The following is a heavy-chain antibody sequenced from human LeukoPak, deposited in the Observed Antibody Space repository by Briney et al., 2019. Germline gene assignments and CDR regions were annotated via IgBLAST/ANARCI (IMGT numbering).Heavy chain of an antibody. D-gene: IGHD4-23*01. Sequence: PSETLSLTCTVSGGSISSSSYYWGWIRQPPGKGLEWIGSFYYSGSTYYNTSLKSRVTISVDTSKNQFSLMPSSVTAADTAVYYCARHSGGKLFQHWGQGTLVTVSS. CDR3: ARHSGGKLFQH. J-gene: IGHJ1*01. CDR2: FYYSGST. CDR1: GGSISSSSYY. V-gene: IGHV4-39*01.